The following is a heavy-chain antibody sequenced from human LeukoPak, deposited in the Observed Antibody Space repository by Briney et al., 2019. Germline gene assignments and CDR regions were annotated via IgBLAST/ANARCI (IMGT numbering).Heavy chain of an antibody. J-gene: IGHJ4*02. CDR1: GYTLTELS. CDR2: FDPEDGQT. CDR3: ASEPEYYGVGSPFHY. Sequence: SVQVSCQFYGYTLTELSMHWVRPAPGKGLAGMGGFDPEDGQTNYAQKYQGRVTMTDDTSTNTDYMELSSLRSEDTAVYYCASEPEYYGVGSPFHYWGQGTLVTVSS. V-gene: IGHV1-24*01. D-gene: IGHD3-10*01.